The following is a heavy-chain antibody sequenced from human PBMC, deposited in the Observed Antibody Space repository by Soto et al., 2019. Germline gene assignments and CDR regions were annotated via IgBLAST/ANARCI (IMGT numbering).Heavy chain of an antibody. J-gene: IGHJ6*02. Sequence: QVQLQESGPGLVKPSQTLSLTCTVSGGSISSGGYYWSWIRQHPGKGLEWIGYIYYSGSTYYNPSLKSRVTISLDTSKNHSSLKLSSVTAADTAVYYCARGGGGRAEDYYYYGMDVWGQGTTVTVSS. CDR3: ARGGGGRAEDYYYYGMDV. CDR1: GGSISSGGYY. V-gene: IGHV4-31*03. D-gene: IGHD2-15*01. CDR2: IYYSGST.